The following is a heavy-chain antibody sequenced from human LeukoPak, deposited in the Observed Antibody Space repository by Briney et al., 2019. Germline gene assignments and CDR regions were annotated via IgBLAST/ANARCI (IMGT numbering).Heavy chain of an antibody. Sequence: PSETLSLTCAVYGGSFSGYYWSWIRQPPGKGLEWIGEINHSGSTNYNPSLKSRVTISVDTSKNQFSLKLSSVTAADTAVYYRARGRVVVVAATGHYFDYWGQGTLVTVSS. CDR2: INHSGST. V-gene: IGHV4-34*01. D-gene: IGHD2-15*01. CDR1: GGSFSGYY. CDR3: ARGRVVVVAATGHYFDY. J-gene: IGHJ4*02.